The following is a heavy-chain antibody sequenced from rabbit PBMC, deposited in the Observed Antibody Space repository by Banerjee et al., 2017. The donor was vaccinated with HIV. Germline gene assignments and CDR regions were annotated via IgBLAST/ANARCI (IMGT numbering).Heavy chain of an antibody. J-gene: IGHJ4*01. CDR2: INAVTGKA. V-gene: IGHV1S45*01. CDR3: VREVAARFKL. D-gene: IGHD4-1*01. Sequence: QEQLVESGGGLVKPEGSLKLSCTASGFSFSNKAVMCWVRQAPGKGLEWIACINAVTGKAVYASWAKGRFTFSKTSSTTVTLQVTSLTAADTATYFCVREVAARFKLWGQGTLVTVS. CDR1: GFSFSNKAV.